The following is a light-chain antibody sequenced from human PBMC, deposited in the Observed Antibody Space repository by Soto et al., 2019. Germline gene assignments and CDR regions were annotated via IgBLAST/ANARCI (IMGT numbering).Light chain of an antibody. Sequence: AIRMTQSPSSFSASTGDRVTITCRASQGISSYLAWYQQKPGKAPKLLIYAASTLQSGVPSRFSGSGSGTDFTLTISCLQSEDFTTYYCQQYYSYPLTFGPGTKFDI. CDR1: QGISSY. V-gene: IGKV1-8*01. J-gene: IGKJ3*01. CDR3: QQYYSYPLT. CDR2: AAS.